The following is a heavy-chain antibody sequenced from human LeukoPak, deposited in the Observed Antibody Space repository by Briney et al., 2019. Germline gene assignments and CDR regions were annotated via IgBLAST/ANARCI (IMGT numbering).Heavy chain of an antibody. Sequence: GASVKVSCKASGYTFTGYHMHWVRQAPGQGLEWMGWINPNSGGTNYAQKFQGRVTMTRDTSISTAYMELSGLRSDDTAVYYCARDQLRYPYGDAFDIWGQGTMVTVSS. J-gene: IGHJ3*02. CDR2: INPNSGGT. CDR3: ARDQLRYPYGDAFDI. CDR1: GYTFTGYH. V-gene: IGHV1-2*02. D-gene: IGHD3-9*01.